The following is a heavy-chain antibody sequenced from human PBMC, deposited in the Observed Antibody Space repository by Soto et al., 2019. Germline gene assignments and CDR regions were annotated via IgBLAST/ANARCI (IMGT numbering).Heavy chain of an antibody. J-gene: IGHJ6*02. CDR3: ARGKGMEENYFYYGLDV. Sequence: ASVKVSCKASGYAFSTYAMHWVRQAPGQSLEWMGWLNGGTGQTRYSQKFQDRVIITRDTSASTGYMELSSLTSEDTAVYYCARGKGMEENYFYYGLDVWGQGTTVTVSS. V-gene: IGHV1-3*01. CDR2: LNGGTGQT. D-gene: IGHD1-1*01. CDR1: GYAFSTYA.